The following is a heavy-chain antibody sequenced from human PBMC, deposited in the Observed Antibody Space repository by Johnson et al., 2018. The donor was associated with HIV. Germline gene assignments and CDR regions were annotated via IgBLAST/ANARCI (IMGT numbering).Heavy chain of an antibody. CDR1: GFTFSSYA. J-gene: IGHJ3*02. CDR3: ARDTASSSTLDAFDI. D-gene: IGHD2-2*01. V-gene: IGHV3-23*04. CDR2: ISGSGGST. Sequence: EVQLVESGGGLVQPGGSLRLSCAASGFTFSSYAVSWVRQAPAKGLEWVSVISGSGGSTYYADSVKGRFTISRDNSKNTLYLQMNSLRAEDTAVYYCARDTASSSTLDAFDIWGQGTMVTVSS.